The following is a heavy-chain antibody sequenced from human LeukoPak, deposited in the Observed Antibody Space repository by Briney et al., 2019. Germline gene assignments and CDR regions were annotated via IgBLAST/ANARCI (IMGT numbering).Heavy chain of an antibody. CDR3: ARDRDVVALPPTIGGGDWFDP. J-gene: IGHJ5*02. CDR2: INPNSGGT. D-gene: IGHD1-1*01. CDR1: GYTFTGYY. V-gene: IGHV1-2*02. Sequence: ASVKVSCKASGYTFTGYYMHWVRQAPGQGLEWMGWINPNSGGTSFVQKFRGRVTMTRDTSTATAYVELRNLTSDDTALYFCARDRDVVALPPTIGGGDWFDPWGQGTLVTVSS.